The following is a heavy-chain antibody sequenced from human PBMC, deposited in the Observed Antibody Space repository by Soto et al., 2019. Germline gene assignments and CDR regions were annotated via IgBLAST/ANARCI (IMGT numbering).Heavy chain of an antibody. CDR3: ARDTPRRYDFRSGYPRYGMAV. D-gene: IGHD3-3*01. J-gene: IGHJ6*02. Sequence: PSETLYVTSTVCGGSVSSGSYYGRWIRQPPGKGLEWIGYIYYSGSTNYNPSPKSRVTISVDTSKNQFSLKLSSVTAADTAVYYCARDTPRRYDFRSGYPRYGMAVWGQGTTVTVSS. CDR1: GGSVSSGSYY. CDR2: IYYSGST. V-gene: IGHV4-61*01.